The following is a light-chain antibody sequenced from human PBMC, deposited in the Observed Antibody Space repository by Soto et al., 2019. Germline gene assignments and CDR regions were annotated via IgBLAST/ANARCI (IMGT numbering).Light chain of an antibody. Sequence: EIVITQSPATLSVSPGDTATLSCRASQSVSTNVAWFQQKPGQVPRLLIYGPSTRATGIPANFSGSGSGTEFTLTISYLQSEDFAVYYCQQYNKWPLTFGGGTKVEI. CDR2: GPS. CDR1: QSVSTN. J-gene: IGKJ4*01. CDR3: QQYNKWPLT. V-gene: IGKV3-15*01.